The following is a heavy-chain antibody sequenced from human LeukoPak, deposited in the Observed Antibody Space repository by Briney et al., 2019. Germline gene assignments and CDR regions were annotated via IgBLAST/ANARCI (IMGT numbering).Heavy chain of an antibody. Sequence: PGGSLRLSCAASGFTFSSYSMNWVRQAPGKGLEWVSSISSSSSYIYYADSVKGRFTISRDNAKNSLHLQMNSLRAEDTAVYYCARDRDSSGWYDYWGQGTLVTVSS. CDR1: GFTFSSYS. CDR3: ARDRDSSGWYDY. V-gene: IGHV3-21*01. D-gene: IGHD6-19*01. CDR2: ISSSSSYI. J-gene: IGHJ4*02.